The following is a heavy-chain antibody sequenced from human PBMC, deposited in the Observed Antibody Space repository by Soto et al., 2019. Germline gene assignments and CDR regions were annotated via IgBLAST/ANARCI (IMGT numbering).Heavy chain of an antibody. J-gene: IGHJ4*02. Sequence: PSETLSLTCTVSGGSISSGDYYWSWIRQPPGKGLEWIGYIYYSGSTYYNPSLKSRVTISVDTSKNQFSLKLSSVTAADTAVYYCARDPNYYDSSDFRWFGYFDYWGQGTLVTVSS. CDR3: ARDPNYYDSSDFRWFGYFDY. V-gene: IGHV4-30-4*01. CDR2: IYYSGST. CDR1: GGSISSGDYY. D-gene: IGHD3-22*01.